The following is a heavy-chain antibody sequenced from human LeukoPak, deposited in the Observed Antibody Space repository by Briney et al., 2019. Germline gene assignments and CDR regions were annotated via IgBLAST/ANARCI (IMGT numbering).Heavy chain of an antibody. CDR1: GGSISSGGYY. V-gene: IGHV4-31*03. CDR2: TYYSGST. D-gene: IGHD3-22*01. Sequence: SETPSLTCTVSGGSISSGGYYWSWIRQHPGKGLEWIGYTYYSGSTYYNPSLKSRDTISVDTSKNQFSLKLSSVTAADTAVYYCARTVYPYYYDSSGYYYFDYWGQGTLVTVSS. J-gene: IGHJ4*02. CDR3: ARTVYPYYYDSSGYYYFDY.